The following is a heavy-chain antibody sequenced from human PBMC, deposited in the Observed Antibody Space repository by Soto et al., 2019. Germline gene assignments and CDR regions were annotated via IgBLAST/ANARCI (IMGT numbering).Heavy chain of an antibody. CDR2: IYHSGST. CDR1: SGSISSSNW. CDR3: ARGRGASWYGSYYYYYMDV. J-gene: IGHJ6*03. V-gene: IGHV4-4*02. D-gene: IGHD6-13*01. Sequence: SETLSLTCAVSSGSISSSNWWSWVRQPPGKGLEWIGEIYHSGSTNYNPSLKSRVTISVDKSKNQFSLKLSSVTAADTAVYYCARGRGASWYGSYYYYYMDVWGKGTTVTVSS.